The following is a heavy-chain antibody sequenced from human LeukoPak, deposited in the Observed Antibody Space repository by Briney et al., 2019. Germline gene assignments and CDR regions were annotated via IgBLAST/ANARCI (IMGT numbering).Heavy chain of an antibody. J-gene: IGHJ4*02. V-gene: IGHV1-46*01. Sequence: GASVKVSCKASGGSFTNCPFHWVRQAPGQGLEWMGIINPSGGSTSYAQKFQGRVTMTRDTSTSTVYMELSSLRSEDTAVYYCARGLYYFDYWGQGTLVTVSS. CDR1: GGSFTNCP. CDR2: INPSGGST. CDR3: ARGLYYFDY.